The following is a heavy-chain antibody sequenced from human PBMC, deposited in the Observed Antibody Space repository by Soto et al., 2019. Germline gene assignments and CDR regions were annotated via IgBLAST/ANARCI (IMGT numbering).Heavy chain of an antibody. D-gene: IGHD4-17*01. V-gene: IGHV4-59*01. Sequence: PSETLSLTCTVSGGSIISYYWSWIRQPPEKGLEWIGYIYYSGSTNYNPSLKSRVNKSVDTSKNQFSLKLSSVTAADTAVYYCARWYGGSLDYWGQGTLVTVSS. CDR3: ARWYGGSLDY. CDR1: GGSIISYY. J-gene: IGHJ4*02. CDR2: IYYSGST.